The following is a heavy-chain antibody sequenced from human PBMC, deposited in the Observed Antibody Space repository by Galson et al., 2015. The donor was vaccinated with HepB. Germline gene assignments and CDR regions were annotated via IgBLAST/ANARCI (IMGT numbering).Heavy chain of an antibody. CDR3: ARTPPPGNTTYYDILTGSPGYYFDY. CDR1: GFSLSTSGMC. D-gene: IGHD3-9*01. CDR2: IDWDDDK. V-gene: IGHV2-70*01. J-gene: IGHJ4*02. Sequence: PALVKPTQTLTLTCTFSGFSLSTSGMCVSWIRQPPGKALEWLALIDWDDDKYYSTSLKTRLTISKDTSKNQVVLTMTNMDPVDTATYYCARTPPPGNTTYYDILTGSPGYYFDYWGQGTLVTVSS.